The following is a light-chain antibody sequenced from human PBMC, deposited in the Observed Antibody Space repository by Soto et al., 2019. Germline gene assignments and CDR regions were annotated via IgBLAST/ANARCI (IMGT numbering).Light chain of an antibody. J-gene: IGKJ3*01. V-gene: IGKV3-11*01. CDR2: DAS. CDR3: QQRSNWPGT. Sequence: EIVLTQSPATLSLSPGERGTLSCRASQSVSSYLAWYQQKPGQAPRLLIYDASNRATGIPARFGGSGSGTDFTLTINSLEPEDFAVYYCQQRSNWPGTFGPGTKVDIK. CDR1: QSVSSY.